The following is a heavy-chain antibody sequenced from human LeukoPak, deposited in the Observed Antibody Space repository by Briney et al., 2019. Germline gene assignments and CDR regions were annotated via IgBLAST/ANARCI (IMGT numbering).Heavy chain of an antibody. CDR3: ARGHWGLDI. Sequence: GGSLRLSCAASGFTFDDYAMHWVRQAPGKGLEWVSGISWNSGSIGYADSVKGRFTISRDNAKNSLYLQMNSLRAEDTAVYYCARGHWGLDIWGQGTMVTVSS. CDR1: GFTFDDYA. D-gene: IGHD7-27*01. CDR2: ISWNSGSI. J-gene: IGHJ3*02. V-gene: IGHV3-9*01.